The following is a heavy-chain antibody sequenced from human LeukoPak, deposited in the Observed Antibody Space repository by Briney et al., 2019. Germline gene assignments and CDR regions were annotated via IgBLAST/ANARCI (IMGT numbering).Heavy chain of an antibody. CDR3: AKDIGTGTPRAPYYYYYYMDV. D-gene: IGHD1-7*01. CDR2: ISWNSGSI. V-gene: IGHV3-9*01. Sequence: SLRLSCAASGFTFDDYAMHWVRQAPGKGLEWVSGISWNSGSIGYADSVKGRFTISRDNAKNSLYLQMNSLRAEDTALYYCAKDIGTGTPRAPYYYYYYMDVWGKGTTVTVSS. CDR1: GFTFDDYA. J-gene: IGHJ6*03.